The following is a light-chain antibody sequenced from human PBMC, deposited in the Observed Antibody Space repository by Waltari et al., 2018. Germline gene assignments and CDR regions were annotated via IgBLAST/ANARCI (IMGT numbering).Light chain of an antibody. V-gene: IGLV1-44*01. CDR1: ASNIARTS. CDR3: AAWDDSRNGWV. J-gene: IGLJ3*02. Sequence: QSVLTQPPSASGTPGQTVTISCSGGASNIARTSVNWYQKFPGAAPKLLIFRNNQRPSGVPDRFSGSKSGTSASLAISGLQSEDESDYFCAAWDDSRNGWVFGEGTRVAVL. CDR2: RNN.